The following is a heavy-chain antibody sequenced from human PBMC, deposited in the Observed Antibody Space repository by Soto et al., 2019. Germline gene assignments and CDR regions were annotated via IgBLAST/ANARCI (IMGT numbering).Heavy chain of an antibody. Sequence: QVQLQESGPGLVKPSETLSLTCNVSGGSLKTYNWSWIRKLPGKGLEWIGYTYHSGSTNYNPSLQSRATISVDTSKNQFSLRLSSVKPADTAVYYCARVIRAVGVPYDLWAQGTLVTVSS. CDR2: TYHSGST. CDR1: GGSLKTYN. J-gene: IGHJ5*02. V-gene: IGHV4-59*01. D-gene: IGHD2-8*01. CDR3: ARVIRAVGVPYDL.